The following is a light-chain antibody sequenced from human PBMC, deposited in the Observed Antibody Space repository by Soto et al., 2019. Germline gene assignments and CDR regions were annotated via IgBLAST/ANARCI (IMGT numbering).Light chain of an antibody. CDR1: SSDVGGYDY. CDR3: SSYKTNRDVL. J-gene: IGLJ2*01. Sequence: QSALTQPASVSGSPGQSITISCTGTSSDVGGYDYVSWYQLHPGKAPKLMVFEVSNRPSGVSNRFSGSKSGNTASLTISGLQAEDEADYYCSSYKTNRDVLFGGGTKLTVL. CDR2: EVS. V-gene: IGLV2-14*01.